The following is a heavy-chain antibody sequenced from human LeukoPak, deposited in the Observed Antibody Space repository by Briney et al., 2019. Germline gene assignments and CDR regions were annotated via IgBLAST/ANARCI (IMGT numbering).Heavy chain of an antibody. Sequence: SETLSLTCTVSGGSISSGSYYWSWIRQPAGKGLEWIGRIYTSGSTNYNPSLKSRVTISVDTSKNQFSLKLSSVTAADTAVYYCARGLRTAINYYYYMDVWGKGTTVTISS. V-gene: IGHV4-61*02. J-gene: IGHJ6*03. CDR1: GGSISSGSYY. CDR2: IYTSGST. CDR3: ARGLRTAINYYYYMDV. D-gene: IGHD5-18*01.